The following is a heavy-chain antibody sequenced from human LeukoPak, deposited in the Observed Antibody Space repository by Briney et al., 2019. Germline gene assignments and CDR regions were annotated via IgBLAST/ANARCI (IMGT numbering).Heavy chain of an antibody. D-gene: IGHD6-13*01. V-gene: IGHV3-23*01. Sequence: AGGSLRPSCAASGFTFSSYAMSWVRQAPGKGLEWVSSIGGNGGSTYYADSVKGRFTISRDNSKNTLYLQMNSLRAEDTAVYYCAKVETAAAATLRGFDYWGQGTLVTVSS. CDR1: GFTFSSYA. CDR2: IGGNGGST. CDR3: AKVETAAAATLRGFDY. J-gene: IGHJ4*02.